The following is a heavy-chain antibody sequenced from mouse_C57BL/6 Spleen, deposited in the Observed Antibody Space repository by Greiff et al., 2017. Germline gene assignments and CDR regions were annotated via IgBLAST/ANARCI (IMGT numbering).Heavy chain of an antibody. J-gene: IGHJ2*01. CDR3: ARTAQANFDY. Sequence: EVKVVESGGGLVKPGGSLKLSCAASGFTFSDYGMHWVRQAPEKGLEWVAYISSGSSTIYYADTVKGRFTISRDNAKNTLFLQMTSLRSEDTAMYYCARTAQANFDYWGQGTTLTVSS. CDR2: ISSGSSTI. V-gene: IGHV5-17*01. D-gene: IGHD3-2*02. CDR1: GFTFSDYG.